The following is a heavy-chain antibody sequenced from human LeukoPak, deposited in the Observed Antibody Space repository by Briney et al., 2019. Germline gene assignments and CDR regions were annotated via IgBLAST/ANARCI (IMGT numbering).Heavy chain of an antibody. CDR2: ISFDGTNK. CDR3: ARDMYDNGWSSFDY. Sequence: PGGSLGLSCAASGFTFSNYAMHWVRQAPGKGLEWVAVISFDGTNKYYANSVQGRFTISRDNSKNTLYLQMNSLRTEDTALYYCARDMYDNGWSSFDYWGQGTLVTVSS. V-gene: IGHV3-30-3*01. J-gene: IGHJ4*02. CDR1: GFTFSNYA. D-gene: IGHD3-10*01.